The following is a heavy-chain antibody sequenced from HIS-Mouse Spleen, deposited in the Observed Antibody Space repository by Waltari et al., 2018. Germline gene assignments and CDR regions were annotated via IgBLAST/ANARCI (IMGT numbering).Heavy chain of an antibody. CDR1: GFTFGSYG. CDR2: ISYDGSNK. CDR3: AKDKHHAFDY. Sequence: QVQLVESGGGLVQPGRSLRLSCAASGFTFGSYGMHWVRQAPGKGLEWVAVISYDGSNKYYADSVKGRFTISRDNSKNTLYLQMNSLRAEDTAVYYCAKDKHHAFDYWGQGTLVTVSS. V-gene: IGHV3-30*18. J-gene: IGHJ4*02.